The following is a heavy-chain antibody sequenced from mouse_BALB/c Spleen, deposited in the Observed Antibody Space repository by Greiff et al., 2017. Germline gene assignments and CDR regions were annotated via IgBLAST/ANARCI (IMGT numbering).Heavy chain of an antibody. CDR1: GYTFTDYA. Sequence: VQLQQSGPELVRPGVSVKISCKGSGYTFTDYAMHWVKQSHAKSLEWIGVISTYYGNTNYNQKFKGKATMTVDKSSSTAYMELARLTSEDSAIYYCASGDSSGYYYAMDYWGQGTSVTVSS. V-gene: IGHV1-67*01. J-gene: IGHJ4*01. CDR3: ASGDSSGYYYAMDY. CDR2: ISTYYGNT. D-gene: IGHD3-2*01.